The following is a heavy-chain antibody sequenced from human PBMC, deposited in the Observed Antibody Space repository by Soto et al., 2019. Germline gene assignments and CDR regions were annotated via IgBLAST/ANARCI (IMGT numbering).Heavy chain of an antibody. V-gene: IGHV4-59*01. Sequence: KASETLFLTCTVSGGSISSYYWSWIRQPPGKGLEWIGYIYYSGSTNYNPSLKSRVTISVDTSKNQFSLKLSSVTAADTAVYYCARGLAAAGYYYYGMDVWGQGTTVTVSS. CDR1: GGSISSYY. CDR2: IYYSGST. D-gene: IGHD6-13*01. CDR3: ARGLAAAGYYYYGMDV. J-gene: IGHJ6*02.